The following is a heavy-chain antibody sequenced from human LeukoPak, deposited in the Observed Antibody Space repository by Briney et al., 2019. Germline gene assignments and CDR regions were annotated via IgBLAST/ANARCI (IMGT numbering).Heavy chain of an antibody. D-gene: IGHD4-11*01. CDR3: ARDREGYSNYSYYYYMDV. CDR1: GYSISSGYY. CDR2: INHSGST. J-gene: IGHJ6*03. V-gene: IGHV4-38-2*02. Sequence: PSETLSLTCTVSGYSISSGYYWSWISQPPGKGLEWIGEINHSGSTNYNPSLKSRVTISVDTSKNQFSLKLSSVTAADTAVYYCARDREGYSNYSYYYYMDVRGKGTTVTVSS.